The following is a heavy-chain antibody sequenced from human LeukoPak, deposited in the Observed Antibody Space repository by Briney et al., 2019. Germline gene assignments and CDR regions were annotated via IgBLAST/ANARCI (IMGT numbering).Heavy chain of an antibody. CDR1: GGSISSSSYY. J-gene: IGHJ4*02. V-gene: IGHV4-39*01. D-gene: IGHD6-13*01. CDR3: ARPTGSSWYPSYYFDY. CDR2: IYYSGST. Sequence: PSETLSLTCTVSGGSISSSSYYWGWIRQPPGKGLEWIGSIYYSGSTYYNPSLKSRVTISVDTSKNQFSLKLSSVTAADTAVYYCARPTGSSWYPSYYFDYWGQGTLVTVSS.